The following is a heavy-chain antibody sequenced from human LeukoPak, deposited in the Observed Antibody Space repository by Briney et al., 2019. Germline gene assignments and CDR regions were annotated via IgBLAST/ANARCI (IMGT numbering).Heavy chain of an antibody. V-gene: IGHV1-18*01. D-gene: IGHD5-12*01. Sequence: ASVKVACKASGYTFTSYGISWVRQAPGQGLERMGWISAYSGNTNYAQKLQGRVTMTRDTSTSTAYMELRSLRSDDTAVYYCARGLEGGYEFPFVYWGQGTLVTVSS. CDR3: ARGLEGGYEFPFVY. CDR1: GYTFTSYG. CDR2: ISAYSGNT. J-gene: IGHJ4*02.